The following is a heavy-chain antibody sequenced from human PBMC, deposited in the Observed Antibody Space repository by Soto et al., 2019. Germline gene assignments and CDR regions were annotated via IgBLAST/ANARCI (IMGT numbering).Heavy chain of an antibody. CDR1: GASINSVNYY. Sequence: SETLSLTGTISGASINSVNYYWSWIRQPPRKGLEWIGYIYYSGSTYYNPSLKSRVTISVDTSKNQFSLKLSSVTAADTAVYYCAREAGLRYFDWLPYYYYYGMDVWGQGTTVT. CDR2: IYYSGST. J-gene: IGHJ6*02. V-gene: IGHV4-30-4*01. CDR3: AREAGLRYFDWLPYYYYYGMDV. D-gene: IGHD3-9*01.